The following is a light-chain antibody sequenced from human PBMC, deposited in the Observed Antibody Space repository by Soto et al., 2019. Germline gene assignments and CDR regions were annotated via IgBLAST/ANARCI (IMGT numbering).Light chain of an antibody. J-gene: IGKJ2*01. CDR2: AAS. Sequence: EIVLTQSPVTLSLSPGERATLSCRASRSFASSYLRWYQQKPGQTPRLLSYAASTRATRIPDRFSGSGSATDFTLTISRLEPEDSAVYYCQHYDSSPPYTFGQGTKVDIK. CDR1: RSFASSY. CDR3: QHYDSSPPYT. V-gene: IGKV3-20*01.